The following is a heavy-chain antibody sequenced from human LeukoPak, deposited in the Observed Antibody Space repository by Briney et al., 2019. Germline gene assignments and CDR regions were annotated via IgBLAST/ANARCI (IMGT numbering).Heavy chain of an antibody. J-gene: IGHJ6*03. CDR1: GFTVSSNY. CDR2: IYSGGST. V-gene: IGHV3-53*01. CDR3: AISLYGPAAEPYYYYYMDV. Sequence: GGSLRLSCAAFGFTVSSNYMSWVRQAPGKGLEWVSVIYSGGSTYYADSVKGRFTISRDNSKKTLYLQMNSLRAEDTAVYYCAISLYGPAAEPYYYYYMDVWGKGTTVTVSS. D-gene: IGHD2-2*01.